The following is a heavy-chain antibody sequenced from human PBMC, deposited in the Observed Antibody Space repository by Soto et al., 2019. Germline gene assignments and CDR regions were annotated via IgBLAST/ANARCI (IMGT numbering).Heavy chain of an antibody. V-gene: IGHV3-7*03. Sequence: EVQLVESGGGLVQPGESLRLSCAASGFTFSNSWMRWVRQAPGKGLEWVANIKEDGSEKDYVDPVKGRFTITRDNAKNALSLQMNNLRAEDTAVYFCTRKRFGMDVWGQGTTVTVSS. CDR1: GFTFSNSW. J-gene: IGHJ6*02. CDR3: TRKRFGMDV. CDR2: IKEDGSEK.